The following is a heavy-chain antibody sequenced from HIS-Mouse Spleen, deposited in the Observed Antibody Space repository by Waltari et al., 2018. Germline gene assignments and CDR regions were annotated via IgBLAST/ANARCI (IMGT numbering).Heavy chain of an antibody. V-gene: IGHV4-39*07. CDR1: GGSISSRSYY. J-gene: IGHJ2*01. Sequence: QLQLQESGPGLVKPSETLSLTCTVSGGSISSRSYYWGRIRQPPGKGVEWIGSIYYSGSTYYNPSLKSRVTISVDTSKNQFSLKLSSVTAADTAVYYCAREIPYSSSWYDWYFDLWGRGTLVTVSS. D-gene: IGHD6-13*01. CDR3: AREIPYSSSWYDWYFDL. CDR2: IYYSGST.